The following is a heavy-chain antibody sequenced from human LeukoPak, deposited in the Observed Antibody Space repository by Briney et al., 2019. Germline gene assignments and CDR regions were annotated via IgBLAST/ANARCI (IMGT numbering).Heavy chain of an antibody. CDR1: GFTFDDYG. CDR3: ARGGDYYDSSGHIGTFDI. V-gene: IGHV3-20*04. CDR2: INWNGGST. J-gene: IGHJ3*02. Sequence: GGSLRLSCAASGFTFDDYGMSWVRHAPGKGLEWVSGINWNGGSTGYADSVKGRFTISRDNAKNSLYLQMNSLRAEDTALCYCARGGDYYDSSGHIGTFDIWGQGTMVTVSS. D-gene: IGHD3-22*01.